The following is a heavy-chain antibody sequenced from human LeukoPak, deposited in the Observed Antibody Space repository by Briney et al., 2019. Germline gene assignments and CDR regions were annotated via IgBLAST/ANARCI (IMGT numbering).Heavy chain of an antibody. J-gene: IGHJ3*02. D-gene: IGHD6-13*01. CDR1: GFTFSSYS. CDR2: ISSSSSYI. V-gene: IGHV3-21*01. Sequence: GGSLRLSCAASGFTFSSYSMNWVRQAPGKGLEWVSSISSSSSYIYYADSVKGRFTISRDNAKNSLYLQMNSLRAEDTAVYYCARDKVSIAARPDASDIWGQGTMVTVSS. CDR3: ARDKVSIAARPDASDI.